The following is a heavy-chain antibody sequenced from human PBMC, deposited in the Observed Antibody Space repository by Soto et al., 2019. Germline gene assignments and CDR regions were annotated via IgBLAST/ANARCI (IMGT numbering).Heavy chain of an antibody. CDR2: ISSSSSSYI. V-gene: IGHV3-21*01. Sequence: GGSLRLSCAASGFTFSSYSMNWVRQAPGKGLEWVSSISSSSSSYIYYADSVKGRFTISRDNAKNSLYLQMNSLRAEDTAVYYCARGMFWSGYYIRFDPWGQGTLVTVSS. J-gene: IGHJ5*02. D-gene: IGHD3-3*01. CDR1: GFTFSSYS. CDR3: ARGMFWSGYYIRFDP.